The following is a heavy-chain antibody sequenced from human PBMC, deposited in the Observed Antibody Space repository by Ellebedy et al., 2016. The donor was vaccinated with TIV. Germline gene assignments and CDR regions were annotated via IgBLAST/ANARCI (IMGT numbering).Heavy chain of an antibody. CDR3: ARGPGRRNQYYFDY. Sequence: ASVKVSCXASGYTFTGYYMHWVRQAPGQGLEWMGWINPNSGGTNYAQKFQDRVTLTRDTSINTAYMELSRLRSDDTAVYYCARGPGRRNQYYFDYWGQGTLVTVSS. CDR2: INPNSGGT. V-gene: IGHV1-2*02. J-gene: IGHJ4*02. CDR1: GYTFTGYY. D-gene: IGHD1-14*01.